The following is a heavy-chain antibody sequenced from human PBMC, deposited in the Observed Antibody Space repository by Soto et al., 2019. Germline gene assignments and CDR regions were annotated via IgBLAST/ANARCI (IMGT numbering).Heavy chain of an antibody. J-gene: IGHJ4*02. CDR2: INHSGST. CDR3: ARMYYYDSSGYHFDGGDY. V-gene: IGHV4-34*01. Sequence: SETLSLTCAVYGGSFSGHYWSWIRQPPGKGLEWIGEINHSGSTNYNPSLKSRVTMSVDTSKKQFYLKLRSVTAADTAVYYCARMYYYDSSGYHFDGGDYWGQGTLVTVS. CDR1: GGSFSGHY. D-gene: IGHD3-22*01.